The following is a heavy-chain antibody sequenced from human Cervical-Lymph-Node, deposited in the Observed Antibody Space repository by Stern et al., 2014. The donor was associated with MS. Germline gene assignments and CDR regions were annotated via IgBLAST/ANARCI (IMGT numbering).Heavy chain of an antibody. Sequence: VQLVESGGDLVQPGGSLRLSCAASGFTFNGYVITWVRQTPEKGLEWVSGISWNSDSVAYADSVKGRFTISRDNAKNSVYLQMDSLRREDTALYYCARDLVLLVGSQTYYSGLDVWGQGTMVTVSS. CDR2: ISWNSDSV. V-gene: IGHV3-9*01. CDR3: ARDLVLLVGSQTYYSGLDV. J-gene: IGHJ6*02. D-gene: IGHD3-10*01. CDR1: GFTFNGYV.